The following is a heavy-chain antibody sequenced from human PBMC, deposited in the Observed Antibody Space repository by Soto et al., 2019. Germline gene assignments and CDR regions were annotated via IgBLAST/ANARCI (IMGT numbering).Heavy chain of an antibody. CDR3: ASAAREYYYYGMDV. Sequence: EVQLLESGGGLVQPGGSLRLSCAASGFTFSSYAMSWVRQAPGKGLDWVSAISGSAGSTYYADSVKGRFTISRDNSKNTRYLQMNSLRAEDTAVYYCASAAREYYYYGMDVWGQGTTVTVSS. CDR1: GFTFSSYA. CDR2: ISGSAGST. J-gene: IGHJ6*02. V-gene: IGHV3-23*01.